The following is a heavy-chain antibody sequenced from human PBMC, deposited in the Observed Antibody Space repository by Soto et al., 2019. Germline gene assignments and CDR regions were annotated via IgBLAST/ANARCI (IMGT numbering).Heavy chain of an antibody. Sequence: GASVKVSCKAPGYTFTSYYMHWVRQAPGQGLEWMGRIYPSDGSTSYAQKFQGRVTMTGDTSTSTAYMELSSLSSEDTAVYYCAAAYYDISHLDVWGKGTKVTVSS. J-gene: IGHJ6*04. CDR2: IYPSDGST. V-gene: IGHV1-46*01. CDR3: AAAYYDISHLDV. D-gene: IGHD3-9*01. CDR1: GYTFTSYY.